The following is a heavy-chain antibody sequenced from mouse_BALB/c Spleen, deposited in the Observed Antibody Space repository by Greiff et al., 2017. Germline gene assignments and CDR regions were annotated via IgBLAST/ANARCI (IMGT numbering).Heavy chain of an antibody. Sequence: VQLKQSGPELVKPGASVKIPCKASGYTFTDYNMDWVKQSHGKSLEWIGDINPNNGGTIYNQKFKGKATLTVDKSSSTAYMELRSLTSEDTAVYYCAREGLRRRDYYAMDYWGQGTSVTVSS. D-gene: IGHD2-2*01. CDR3: AREGLRRRDYYAMDY. V-gene: IGHV1-18*01. CDR1: GYTFTDYN. CDR2: INPNNGGT. J-gene: IGHJ4*01.